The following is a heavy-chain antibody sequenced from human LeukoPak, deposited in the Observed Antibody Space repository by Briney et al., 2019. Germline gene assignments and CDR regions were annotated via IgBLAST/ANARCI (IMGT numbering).Heavy chain of an antibody. Sequence: SETLSLTCTVSGDSVSSSSYYWGWIRQPPGKGLIWIGSIYYSGSTYYNPSLESRVTISVDTSKNQFSLKLSSVTAADTAVYYCASLYTYAPRESYWGQGTLVTVSS. D-gene: IGHD5-18*01. CDR2: IYYSGST. CDR1: GDSVSSSSYY. CDR3: ASLYTYAPRESY. V-gene: IGHV4-39*01. J-gene: IGHJ4*02.